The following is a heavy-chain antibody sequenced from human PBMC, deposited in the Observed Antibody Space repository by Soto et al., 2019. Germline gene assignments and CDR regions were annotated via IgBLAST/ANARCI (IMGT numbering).Heavy chain of an antibody. J-gene: IGHJ6*02. V-gene: IGHV3-23*01. CDR2: ISGSGGST. CDR3: VSVVPAAIVVYYYGMDV. CDR1: GFTFSSYA. Sequence: GGSLRLSCAASGFTFSSYAMSWVRQAPGKGLEWVSAISGSGGSTYYADSVKGRFTISRDNSKNTLYLQMNSLRAEDTAVYYCVSVVPAAIVVYYYGMDVWGQGTTVTVSS. D-gene: IGHD2-2*02.